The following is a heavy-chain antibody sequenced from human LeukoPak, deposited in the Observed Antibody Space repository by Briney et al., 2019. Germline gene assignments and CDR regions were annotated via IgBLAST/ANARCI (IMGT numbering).Heavy chain of an antibody. CDR1: VSSGLTRW. CDR2: IKEDGSDK. CDR3: ASAAGWEFGY. Sequence: GGPLRLSCVASVSSGLTRWMNWVRQAPGKGLEWVAIIKEDGSDKYYVDSVKGRFTISRDNAKNSVYSQMNSLRVEDTAVYYCASAAGWEFGYWGQGTLVTVSS. D-gene: IGHD1-26*01. J-gene: IGHJ4*02. V-gene: IGHV3-7*01.